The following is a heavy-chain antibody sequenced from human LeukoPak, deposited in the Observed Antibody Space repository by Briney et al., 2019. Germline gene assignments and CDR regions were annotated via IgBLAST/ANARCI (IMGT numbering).Heavy chain of an antibody. J-gene: IGHJ5*02. D-gene: IGHD5-12*01. CDR3: AKGGYSTYFDP. Sequence: PGGSLGLSCAASGFTVSSNYMSWVRQAPGGGLEWVSTIRANGRDTYYADSVKGRFTITRDNSKNTLYLEMNSLRAEDTAVYYCAKGGYSTYFDPWGQGTLVTVSS. V-gene: IGHV3-23*01. CDR1: GFTVSSNY. CDR2: IRANGRDT.